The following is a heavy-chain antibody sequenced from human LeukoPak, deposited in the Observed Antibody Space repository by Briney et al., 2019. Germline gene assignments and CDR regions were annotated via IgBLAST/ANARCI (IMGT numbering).Heavy chain of an antibody. Sequence: PSETLSLTCTVSGGSISSYYWSWIRQPPGKGLEWIGYIYYSGSTNYNPSLKSRVTMSVDTSKNQFSLRLSSVTAADTAVYYCARVGYGDYYFDYWGQGTLVTVSS. J-gene: IGHJ4*02. CDR2: IYYSGST. D-gene: IGHD4-17*01. V-gene: IGHV4-59*12. CDR3: ARVGYGDYYFDY. CDR1: GGSISSYY.